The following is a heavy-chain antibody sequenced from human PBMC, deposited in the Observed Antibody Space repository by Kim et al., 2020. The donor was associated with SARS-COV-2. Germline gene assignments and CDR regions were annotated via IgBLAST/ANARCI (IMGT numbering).Heavy chain of an antibody. CDR2: IYTSGST. V-gene: IGHV4-61*02. D-gene: IGHD3-10*01. CDR3: ARGGSWPGPPDY. J-gene: IGHJ4*02. Sequence: SETLSLTCTVSGGSISSGSYYWSWIRQPAGKGLEWIGRIYTSGSTNYNPSLKSRVTISVDTSKNQFSLKLSSVTAADTAVYYCARGGSWPGPPDYWGQGTLVTVSS. CDR1: GGSISSGSYY.